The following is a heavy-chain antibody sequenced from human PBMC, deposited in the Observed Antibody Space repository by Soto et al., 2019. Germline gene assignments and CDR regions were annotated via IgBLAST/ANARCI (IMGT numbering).Heavy chain of an antibody. J-gene: IGHJ5*02. CDR3: AKCSVGTVRSSGWCNWFDP. CDR2: IRVGGGDT. V-gene: IGHV3-23*01. CDR1: GFTFSSSA. D-gene: IGHD6-19*01. Sequence: EVRLLESGGGLAQPGGSLRLSCAASGFTFSSSAMNWVRQAPGKGLEWVSSIRVGGGDTFYADSVRGRFTVSRDISRTTLYLQMNSLRAEDTAIYSCAKCSVGTVRSSGWCNWFDPWGQGTLVTVSS.